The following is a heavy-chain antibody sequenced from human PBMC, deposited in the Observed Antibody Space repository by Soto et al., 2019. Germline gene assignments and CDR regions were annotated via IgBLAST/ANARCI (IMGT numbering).Heavy chain of an antibody. V-gene: IGHV3-30*03. CDR1: GFIFTNYG. CDR3: ARGKAVTDY. J-gene: IGHJ4*02. D-gene: IGHD4-17*01. Sequence: QVQLVESGGGVVQPGRSLRLSCVASGFIFTNYGMHWVRQAPGKGLEWVAVISYDGSNKNYADSVKGRFTISRDNSKSTLYLEMNSLRAEGTAVYYCARGKAVTDYWGQGTLVTVSS. CDR2: ISYDGSNK.